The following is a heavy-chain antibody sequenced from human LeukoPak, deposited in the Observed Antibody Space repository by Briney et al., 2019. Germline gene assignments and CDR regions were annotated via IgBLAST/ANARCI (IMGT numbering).Heavy chain of an antibody. CDR3: ARDQAVSGSNYYYGVDV. CDR1: GFTFSRYA. CDR2: ILYDGANK. J-gene: IGHJ6*04. Sequence: GRSLRLSCAASGFTFSRYAMHWVRQAPGKGLEWVAVILYDGANKHNADSVKGRFSISRDSSKNTLYLQMDSLRPEDTAVYYCARDQAVSGSNYYYGVDVWGKGTTVTVSS. D-gene: IGHD6-19*01. V-gene: IGHV3-30*04.